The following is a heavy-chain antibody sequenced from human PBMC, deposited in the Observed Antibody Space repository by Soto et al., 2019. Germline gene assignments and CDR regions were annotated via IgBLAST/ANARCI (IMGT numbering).Heavy chain of an antibody. CDR3: ARDDCSSTSCYRIGGAYYGMDV. J-gene: IGHJ6*02. CDR1: GGTFSSYA. Sequence: SVKVSCKASGGTFSSYAISWVRQAPGQGLEWMGGIIPIFGTANYAQKFQGRVTITADESTSTAYMELSSLRSEDTAVYYCARDDCSSTSCYRIGGAYYGMDVWGQGTTVTVSS. CDR2: IIPIFGTA. D-gene: IGHD2-2*01. V-gene: IGHV1-69*13.